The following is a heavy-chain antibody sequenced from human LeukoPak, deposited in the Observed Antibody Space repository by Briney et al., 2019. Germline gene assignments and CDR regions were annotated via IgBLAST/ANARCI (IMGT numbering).Heavy chain of an antibody. CDR2: IWYDGSNK. CDR3: ARDGRADNYDFYYFDY. Sequence: GGSLRLSCAASGSTFSSYGMHWVRQAPGKGLEWVAVIWYDGSNKYYADSVKGRFTISRDNSKNTLYLQMNSLRAEDTAVYYCARDGRADNYDFYYFDYWGQGTLVTVSS. CDR1: GSTFSSYG. D-gene: IGHD3-3*01. J-gene: IGHJ4*02. V-gene: IGHV3-33*01.